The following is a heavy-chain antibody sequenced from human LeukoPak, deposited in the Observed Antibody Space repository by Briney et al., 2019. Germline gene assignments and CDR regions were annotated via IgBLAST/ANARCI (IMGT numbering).Heavy chain of an antibody. CDR2: IYTSGST. CDR1: GGSISSYY. V-gene: IGHV4-4*07. J-gene: IGHJ4*02. Sequence: SETLSLTCTVSGGSISSYYWSWIRQPAGKGLEWIGRIYTSGSTNYNPSLKSRVTISVDTSKNQFSLKLSSVTAADTAVYYCARSGNAAGVFDYWGQGTLITVSS. D-gene: IGHD6-13*01. CDR3: ARSGNAAGVFDY.